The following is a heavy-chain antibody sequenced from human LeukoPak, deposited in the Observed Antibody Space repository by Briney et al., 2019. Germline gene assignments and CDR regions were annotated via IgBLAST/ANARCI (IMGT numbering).Heavy chain of an antibody. J-gene: IGHJ4*02. CDR1: GFLFSTSGVG. Sequence: SGPTLVKPTQTLTLTCTFSGFLFSTSGVGVGWIRQPPGKALEWLALIYWNDDKRYSPSLKSRLTITKDTSKNQVVLTMTNMDPVDTATYYCAHARLNSLTRLVTFLFDYWGQGTLVTVSS. D-gene: IGHD3-9*01. V-gene: IGHV2-5*01. CDR2: IYWNDDK. CDR3: AHARLNSLTRLVTFLFDY.